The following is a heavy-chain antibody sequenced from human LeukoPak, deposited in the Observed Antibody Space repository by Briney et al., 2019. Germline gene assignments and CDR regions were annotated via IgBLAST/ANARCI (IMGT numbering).Heavy chain of an antibody. V-gene: IGHV3-15*01. D-gene: IGHD2-21*01. J-gene: IGHJ4*02. Sequence: GGSMRLSCAASGFTFSNAWMSWVRQAPGKGLEWVGRIKSKTDGGTTDYAAPVKGRFTISRDDSKNTLYLQMNSLKTEDTAVYYCTTDLDGTEGDLDYWGQGTLVTVSS. CDR3: TTDLDGTEGDLDY. CDR2: IKSKTDGGTT. CDR1: GFTFSNAW.